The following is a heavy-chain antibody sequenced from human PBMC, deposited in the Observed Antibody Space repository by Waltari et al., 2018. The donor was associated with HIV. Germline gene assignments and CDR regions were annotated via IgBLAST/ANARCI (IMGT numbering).Heavy chain of an antibody. CDR2: ISAYNGNT. CDR1: GYTFTSYG. J-gene: IGHJ5*02. CDR3: AREEERDLNRFDP. V-gene: IGHV1-18*01. Sequence: QVQLVQSGAEVKKPGASVKGSCKASGYTFTSYGISWVRQAPGQVLEWRGWISAYNGNTNYAQKLKGRVTMTTAPSTRTAYMELRSLRSDDTAVYYCAREEERDLNRFDPWGQGTLVTVSS.